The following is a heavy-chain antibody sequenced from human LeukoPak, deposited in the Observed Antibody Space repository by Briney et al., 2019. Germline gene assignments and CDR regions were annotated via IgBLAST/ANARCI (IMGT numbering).Heavy chain of an antibody. V-gene: IGHV6-1*01. J-gene: IGHJ5*02. D-gene: IGHD2-2*01. CDR2: TYYRATWYN. CDR1: GDSVSINSVT. Sequence: SQTLSLTFAISGDSVSINSVTWNWIRQSPSRGLEWLGRTYYRATWYNDYAVSVRGRITFNPDTSKNQFSLHLNSVTPEDTAVYYCARRLTQYDCFDPWGQGILVTVSS. CDR3: ARRLTQYDCFDP.